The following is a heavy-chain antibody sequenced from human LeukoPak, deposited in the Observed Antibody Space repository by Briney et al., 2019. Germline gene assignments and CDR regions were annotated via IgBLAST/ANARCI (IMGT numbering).Heavy chain of an antibody. J-gene: IGHJ5*02. CDR3: ARVIMTTAQRGWFDP. CDR2: INPNSGGT. CDR1: GYTFTGYY. Sequence: GASVKVSCKASGYTFTGYYMHWVRQAPGQGLEWMGWINPNSGGTNYAQKFQGRVTMTRDTSISTAYMELSRLRSDDTAVYYCARVIMTTAQRGWFDPWGQGTLVTVSS. V-gene: IGHV1-2*02. D-gene: IGHD4-17*01.